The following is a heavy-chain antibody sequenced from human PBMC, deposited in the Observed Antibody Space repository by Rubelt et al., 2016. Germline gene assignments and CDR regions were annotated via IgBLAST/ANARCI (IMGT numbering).Heavy chain of an antibody. CDR1: GYTLTELS. D-gene: IGHD3-16*01. V-gene: IGHV1-24*01. CDR3: RRIWGSDIDY. CDR2: FDLEDSET. J-gene: IGHJ4*02. Sequence: QVQLVQSGAEVKKPGASVKVSCKVSGYTLTELSMHLVRQAPGKGLEWMGGFDLEDSETIYAQKFQGGVTMTEDTSTDTAYMELHSLRSEDTAVYYCRRIWGSDIDYWGQGTLVTVSS.